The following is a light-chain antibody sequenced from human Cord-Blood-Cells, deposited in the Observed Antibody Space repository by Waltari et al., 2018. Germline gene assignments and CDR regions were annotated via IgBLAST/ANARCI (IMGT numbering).Light chain of an antibody. CDR1: QSISSW. V-gene: IGKV1-5*03. CDR2: KAS. CDR3: QKYNSYSYS. Sequence: DIQMTQSPSTLPASVGARVTITCRASQSISSWLAWYQQKPGKAPKLLIYKASSLESGVPSRFSGSGSETEFTLTICSLQPDDFATYYGQKYNSYSYSFSQGTKLKIK. J-gene: IGKJ2*03.